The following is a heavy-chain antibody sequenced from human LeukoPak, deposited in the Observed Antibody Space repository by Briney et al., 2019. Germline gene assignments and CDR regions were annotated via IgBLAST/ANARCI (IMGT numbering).Heavy chain of an antibody. CDR1: GYTFTSYG. CDR2: ISAYNGNT. V-gene: IGHV1-18*01. D-gene: IGHD3-16*02. CDR3: ARDLYLSIMITFGGVIGHYFDY. J-gene: IGHJ4*02. Sequence: GASVKVSCKASGYTFTSYGISWVRQAPGQGLEWMGWISAYNGNTNYAQKLQGRVTMTTDTSTSTAYMELRSLRSDDTAVYYCARDLYLSIMITFGGVIGHYFDYWGQGTLVTVSS.